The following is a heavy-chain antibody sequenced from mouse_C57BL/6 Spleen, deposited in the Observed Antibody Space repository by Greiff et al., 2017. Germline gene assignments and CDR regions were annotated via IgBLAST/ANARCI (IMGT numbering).Heavy chain of an antibody. Sequence: VQLQQSGAELVRPRASVTLSCKASGYTFTDYEMHWVKQTPVHGLEWIGAIDPETGGTAYNQKFKGKAILTADKSSSTAYMELRSLTSEDSAVYYCTWAGSSYRYFDVWGTGTTVTVSS. CDR1: GYTFTDYE. D-gene: IGHD1-1*01. J-gene: IGHJ1*03. CDR2: IDPETGGT. V-gene: IGHV1-15*01. CDR3: TWAGSSYRYFDV.